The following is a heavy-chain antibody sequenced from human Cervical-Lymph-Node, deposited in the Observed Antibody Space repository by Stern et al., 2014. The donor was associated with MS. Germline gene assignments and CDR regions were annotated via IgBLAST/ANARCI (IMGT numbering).Heavy chain of an antibody. Sequence: VQLVESGAEVKKPGSSVKVSCKASGGTFSSYAISWVRQAPGQGLEFLAGIIPFFGTANYAQKFQGRVTITADESTSTAYMELSSLRSEDTAVYYCSRGELKEGLVRGMDVWGQGTTVTVSS. CDR1: GGTFSSYA. D-gene: IGHD1-26*01. CDR3: SRGELKEGLVRGMDV. V-gene: IGHV1-69*01. J-gene: IGHJ6*02. CDR2: IIPFFGTA.